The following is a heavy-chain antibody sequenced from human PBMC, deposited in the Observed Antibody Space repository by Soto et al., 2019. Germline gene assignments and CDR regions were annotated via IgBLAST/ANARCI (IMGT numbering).Heavy chain of an antibody. CDR2: IDTAGRA. CDR3: ARGATYYDFWSGHYTSYTYYGMDV. J-gene: IGHJ6*02. D-gene: IGHD3-3*01. V-gene: IGHV3-53*01. CDR1: EFTVSSNY. Sequence: EVQLVESGGGLIQPGGSLRVSCAASEFTVSSNYMTWVRQAPGKGLEWVSVIDTAGRANYAESVKGRFTNSRDNSKNTLYLQMNNLRVEDTAVYYCARGATYYDFWSGHYTSYTYYGMDVWGQGTTVTVS.